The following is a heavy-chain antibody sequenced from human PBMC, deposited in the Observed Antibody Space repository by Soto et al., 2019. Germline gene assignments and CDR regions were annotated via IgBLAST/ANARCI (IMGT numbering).Heavy chain of an antibody. CDR2: ISGKNGKT. D-gene: IGHD2-15*01. J-gene: IGHJ6*02. CDR3: ARVSSSIVVVPDYGMDV. Sequence: QVQLVQTGVEVKKPGASVKVSCKASGYTFISHGISWVRQAPGQGREWMGWISGKNGKTNYAQKLQGRVTLTTDTSTSTAYMELRSRRSDDTAVYYWARVSSSIVVVPDYGMDVWGQGTTVTVSS. V-gene: IGHV1-18*04. CDR1: GYTFISHG.